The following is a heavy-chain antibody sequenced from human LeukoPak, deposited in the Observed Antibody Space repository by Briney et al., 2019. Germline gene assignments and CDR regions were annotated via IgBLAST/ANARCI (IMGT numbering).Heavy chain of an antibody. CDR1: GGSFSGYY. CDR3: ATDRRGSNDY. J-gene: IGHJ4*02. D-gene: IGHD3-10*01. V-gene: IGHV4-34*01. CDR2: INHSGST. Sequence: SETLSLTCAVYGGSFSGYYWSWIRQPPGKGLEWIGEINHSGSTNYNPSLKSRVTISVDTSKNQFSLKLSSVTAADTAVYYCATDRRGSNDYWGQGTLVTVSS.